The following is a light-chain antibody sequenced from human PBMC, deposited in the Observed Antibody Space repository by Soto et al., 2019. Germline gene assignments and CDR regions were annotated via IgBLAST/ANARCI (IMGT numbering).Light chain of an antibody. CDR1: SGHSSYA. CDR3: QTWGTGIHV. CDR2: LNSDGSH. Sequence: QPVLTQSPSASASLGASVKLTCTLSSGHSSYAIAWHQQQPEKGPRYLMKLNSDGSHSKGDGIPDRFSGSSSGAERYLIISSLQSVDEADYYCQTWGTGIHVFGTGTKVTVL. V-gene: IGLV4-69*01. J-gene: IGLJ1*01.